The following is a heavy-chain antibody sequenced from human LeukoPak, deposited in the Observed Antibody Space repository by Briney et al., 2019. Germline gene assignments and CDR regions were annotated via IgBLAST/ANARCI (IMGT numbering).Heavy chain of an antibody. D-gene: IGHD6-25*01. J-gene: IGHJ6*02. Sequence: GGSLRLSCAASGFTFNRYWMSWVRQAPGKGLEWVANIKRDGSEEYYVDSVKGRFTISRDNAKNSLYLQMNSLRAEDTAVYFCARDDPTAVYYYGVDIWGRGTTVTVSS. CDR3: ARDDPTAVYYYGVDI. CDR2: IKRDGSEE. V-gene: IGHV3-7*01. CDR1: GFTFNRYW.